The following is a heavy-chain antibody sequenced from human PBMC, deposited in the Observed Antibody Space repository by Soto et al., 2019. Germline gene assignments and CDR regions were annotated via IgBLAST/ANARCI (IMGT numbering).Heavy chain of an antibody. CDR2: ISTYSGNT. Sequence: QVQLVQSGAEVKKPGASVKVSCKASGYTFSNYGISWVRQAPGQGLEWLGWISTYSGNTNYAQILQGRVTMTTDTPASTAHRELRSLRSDDTAVYYCASEHTASYFDYWGQGTLVTVS. J-gene: IGHJ4*02. CDR1: GYTFSNYG. CDR3: ASEHTASYFDY. V-gene: IGHV1-18*01. D-gene: IGHD2-21*02.